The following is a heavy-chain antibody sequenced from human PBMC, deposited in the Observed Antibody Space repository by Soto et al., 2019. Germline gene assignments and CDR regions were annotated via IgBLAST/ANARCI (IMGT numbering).Heavy chain of an antibody. CDR3: ARYYDSSGSEHGDFDY. J-gene: IGHJ4*02. Sequence: SETLSLTCAVYGGSFSGYYWSWIRQPPGKGLEWIGEINHSGSTNYNPSLKSRVTISVGTSKNQFSLKLSSVTAADTAVYYCARYYDSSGSEHGDFDYWGQGTLVTVS. D-gene: IGHD3-22*01. CDR1: GGSFSGYY. V-gene: IGHV4-34*01. CDR2: INHSGST.